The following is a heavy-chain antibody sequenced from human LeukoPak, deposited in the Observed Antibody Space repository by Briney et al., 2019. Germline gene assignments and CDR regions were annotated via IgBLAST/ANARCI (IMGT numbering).Heavy chain of an antibody. V-gene: IGHV4-59*08. J-gene: IGHJ4*02. CDR1: GGTISSYF. CDR3: ARLLNKYRLDY. D-gene: IGHD2-15*01. CDR2: IYYSGDT. Sequence: SETLSLTCTVSGGTISSYFWSWIRQPPGKGLEWIGYIYYSGDTNYNPSLKSRVTISVDMSKNQFSLKLSSVTAADTAVYYCARLLNKYRLDYWGQGTLATVSS.